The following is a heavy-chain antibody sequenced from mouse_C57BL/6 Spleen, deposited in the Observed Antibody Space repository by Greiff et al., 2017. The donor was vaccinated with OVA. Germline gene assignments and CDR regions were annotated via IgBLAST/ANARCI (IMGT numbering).Heavy chain of an antibody. Sequence: QVQLQQSGAELVRPGASVKLSCKASGYTFTDYYINWVKQRPGQGLEWIARIYPGSGNTYYNEKFKGKATLTAEKSSSTAYMQLSSLTSEDSAVYFCARGDYKDAMDYWGQGTSVTVSS. CDR2: IYPGSGNT. J-gene: IGHJ4*01. D-gene: IGHD2-12*01. CDR3: ARGDYKDAMDY. CDR1: GYTFTDYY. V-gene: IGHV1-76*01.